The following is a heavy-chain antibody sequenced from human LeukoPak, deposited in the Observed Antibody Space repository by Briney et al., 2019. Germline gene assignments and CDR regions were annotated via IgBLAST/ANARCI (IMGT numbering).Heavy chain of an antibody. CDR1: GYTFTNYY. J-gene: IGHJ5*02. CDR2: INPSGGST. D-gene: IGHD4-17*01. Sequence: GASVKVSCKASGYTFTNYYIHWVRQAPGQGLECMGIINPSGGSTSYAQKFQGRVTMTRDMSTSTVYMELSSLRSDDTAVYYCARGGGDYGDCYNWFDPWGQGTLVTVSS. CDR3: ARGGGDYGDCYNWFDP. V-gene: IGHV1-46*01.